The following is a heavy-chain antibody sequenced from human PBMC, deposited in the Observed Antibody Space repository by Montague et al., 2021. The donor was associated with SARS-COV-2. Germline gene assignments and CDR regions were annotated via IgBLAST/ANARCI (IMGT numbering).Heavy chain of an antibody. J-gene: IGHJ3*01. CDR2: INHTGSA. V-gene: IGHV4-34*01. CDR3: ARGQVTISGVLIFIPAAGDLDG. Sequence: SETLSLTCAVYSGSFIDFYWTWIRQSPGKGLEWVGEINHTGSATYNPSLKGRVTLSRNTSKNQFSLKLQSATPADTAVYYCARGQVTISGVLIFIPAAGDLDGWGQGTSVTVSS. CDR1: SGSFIDFY. D-gene: IGHD3-3*01.